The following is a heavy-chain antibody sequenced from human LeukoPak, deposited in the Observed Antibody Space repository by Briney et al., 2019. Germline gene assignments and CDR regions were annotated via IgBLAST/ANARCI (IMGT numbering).Heavy chain of an antibody. J-gene: IGHJ4*02. CDR1: GFTFSSYS. V-gene: IGHV3-21*01. CDR2: ISSSSSYI. CDR3: ARSSRSYSSSWYVSYFDY. Sequence: GGSLRPSCAASGFTFSSYSMNWVRQAPGKGLEWVSSISSSSSYIYYADSVKGRFTISRDNAKNSLYLQMNSLRAEDTAVYYCARSSRSYSSSWYVSYFDYWGQGTLVTVSS. D-gene: IGHD6-13*01.